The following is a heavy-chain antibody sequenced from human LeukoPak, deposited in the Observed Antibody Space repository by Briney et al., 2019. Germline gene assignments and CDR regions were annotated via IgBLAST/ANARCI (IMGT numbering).Heavy chain of an antibody. CDR2: ISGSGGST. CDR3: VREDTPATANY. CDR1: GFTFSSYA. D-gene: IGHD2-21*02. V-gene: IGHV3-23*01. Sequence: GGSLRLSCAASGFTFSSYAMSWVRQAPGKGLEWVSAISGSGGSTYYADSVKGRFTISRDNSKDTLYLQMNSLRAEDTAVYYCVREDTPATANYWGQGTLVTISS. J-gene: IGHJ4*02.